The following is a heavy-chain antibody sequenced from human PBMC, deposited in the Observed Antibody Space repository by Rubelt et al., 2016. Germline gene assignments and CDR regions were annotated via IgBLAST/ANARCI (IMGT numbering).Heavy chain of an antibody. V-gene: IGHV3-7*01. CDR3: SKWSRDFDNS. D-gene: IGHD3-3*01. J-gene: IGHJ4*02. CDR2: INQDGREK. Sequence: VQLVESGGGVVQPGRSLRLSCEVSGFIFSSYGMHWVRQAPGKGLEWVAGINQDGREKAYVGSVKGRFTISRDNAKNSVYLQMDNLKVEDTALYYCSKWSRDFDNSWGQGTQVTVSS. CDR1: GFIFSSYG.